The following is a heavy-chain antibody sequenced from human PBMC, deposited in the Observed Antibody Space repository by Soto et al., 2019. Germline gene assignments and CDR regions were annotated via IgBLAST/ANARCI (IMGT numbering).Heavy chain of an antibody. Sequence: QVQLVESGGGLVKPGGSLRLSCAASGFTFSDYYMFWIRQAPGKGLEWVAFIGSSGSSIYYADSVEGRLTISRDNARNSLNLQMNSVRADDTAVYFCARPGDYGGLEYWGHGTLVTVSS. J-gene: IGHJ4*01. V-gene: IGHV3-11*01. CDR2: IGSSGSSI. D-gene: IGHD4-17*01. CDR1: GFTFSDYY. CDR3: ARPGDYGGLEY.